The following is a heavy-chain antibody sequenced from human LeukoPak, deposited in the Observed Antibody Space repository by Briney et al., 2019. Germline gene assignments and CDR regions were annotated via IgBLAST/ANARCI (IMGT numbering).Heavy chain of an antibody. CDR3: VKDRAVAGKRAKYFQH. Sequence: PGGSLRLSCSASGFTFSSYAMHWVRQAPGKGLEYVSAISSNGGSTYYADSVKGRFTISRDNSKNTLYLQMSSLRAEDTAVYYCVKDRAVAGKRAKYFQHWGQGTLVTVSS. J-gene: IGHJ1*01. V-gene: IGHV3-64D*06. CDR2: ISSNGGST. D-gene: IGHD6-19*01. CDR1: GFTFSSYA.